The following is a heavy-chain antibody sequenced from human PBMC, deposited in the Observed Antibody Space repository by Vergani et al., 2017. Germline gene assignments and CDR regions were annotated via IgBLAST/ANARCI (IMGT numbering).Heavy chain of an antibody. J-gene: IGHJ4*02. CDR1: GFTFSSYS. CDR3: ARGGSYCSGGSCYFDY. D-gene: IGHD2-15*01. Sequence: EVQLVESGGGLVKPGGSLRLSCAASGFTFSSYSMNWVRQAPGKGLEWVSSISSSSSYIYYADSVKGRFTISRDNAKNSLYLKMNSLRAEDTAVYYCARGGSYCSGGSCYFDYWGQGTLVTVSS. CDR2: ISSSSSYI. V-gene: IGHV3-21*01.